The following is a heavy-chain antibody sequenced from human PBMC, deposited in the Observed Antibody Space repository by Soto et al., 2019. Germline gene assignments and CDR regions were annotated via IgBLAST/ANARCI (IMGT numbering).Heavy chain of an antibody. CDR3: ASPIAAAGTIGGSHFDY. CDR2: IIPIFGTA. J-gene: IGHJ4*02. D-gene: IGHD6-13*01. V-gene: IGHV1-69*13. Sequence: SPVNVSCKASGETLRGYPISWVRLTPGQGLEWMGGIIPIFGTANYAQKFQGRVTITADESTSTAYMELSSLRSEDTAVYYCASPIAAAGTIGGSHFDYWGQGTLVTVSS. CDR1: GETLRGYP.